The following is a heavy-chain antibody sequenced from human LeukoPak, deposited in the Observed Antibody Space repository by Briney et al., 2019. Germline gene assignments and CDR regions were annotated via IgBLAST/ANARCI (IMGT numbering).Heavy chain of an antibody. D-gene: IGHD3-16*01. CDR2: IKKDGRSK. V-gene: IGHV3-7*01. Sequence: GGSMTLSCAASGFTFSTIWMSWVSQAPGKWLEWVDRIKKDGRSKYYMDSVKGRFTISRDNAKTSLCLQMTSLRVEDAAVHYCSKGFMWGQGALVTVSS. J-gene: IGHJ4*02. CDR1: GFTFSTIW. CDR3: SKGFM.